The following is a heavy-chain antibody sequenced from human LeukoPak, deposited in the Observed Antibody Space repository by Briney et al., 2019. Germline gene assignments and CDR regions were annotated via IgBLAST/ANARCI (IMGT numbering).Heavy chain of an antibody. CDR3: AIIWPTMGRGPAAFDI. CDR1: GFTFSGFW. D-gene: IGHD1-14*01. CDR2: INSDGSEG. J-gene: IGHJ3*02. Sequence: GGSLRLSCAVSGFTFSGFWMSWSRQAPGKGLEWVASINSDGSEGYYADVVKGRFTISRDNAKNSLYLQINSLRAEDTAVYYCAIIWPTMGRGPAAFDIWGQGTMVTVSS. V-gene: IGHV3-7*03.